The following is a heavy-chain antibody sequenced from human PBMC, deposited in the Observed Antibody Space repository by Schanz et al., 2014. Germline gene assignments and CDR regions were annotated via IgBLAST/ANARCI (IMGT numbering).Heavy chain of an antibody. CDR3: AKYGGELGVSFEY. J-gene: IGHJ4*02. CDR2: IKQDGSEK. D-gene: IGHD7-27*01. CDR1: GFIFGDYA. V-gene: IGHV3-7*01. Sequence: VELVESGGGVVQPGRSLRLSCAASGFIFGDYAIHWVRQAPGKGLEWVANIKQDGSEKYYVDSVKGRFTISRDNAKNSLYLQMNSLRPEDTAVYYCAKYGGELGVSFEYWGQGTLVTVSS.